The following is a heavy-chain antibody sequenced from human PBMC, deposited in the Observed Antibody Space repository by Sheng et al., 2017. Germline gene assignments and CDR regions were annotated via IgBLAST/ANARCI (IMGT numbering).Heavy chain of an antibody. J-gene: IGHJ6*03. CDR2: IIPIFGTA. CDR3: ASISRGIPRYYYYYMDV. D-gene: IGHD2-15*01. Sequence: QVQLVQSGAEVKKPGSSVKVSCKASGGTFSSYAISWVRQAPGQGLEWMGGIIPIFGTANYAQKFQGRVTITTDESTSTAYMELSSLRSEDTAVYYCASISRGIPRYYYYYMDVWGKGTTVTVSS. CDR1: GGTFSSYA. V-gene: IGHV1-69*05.